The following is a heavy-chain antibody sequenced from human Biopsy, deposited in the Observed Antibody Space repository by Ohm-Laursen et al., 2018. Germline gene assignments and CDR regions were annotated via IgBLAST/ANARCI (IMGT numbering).Heavy chain of an antibody. CDR3: ARGLVGTGTSSPSWGLYDTYYYYYGMDV. CDR2: IYTGGTT. V-gene: IGHV3-53*01. D-gene: IGHD2-2*01. Sequence: SLRLSCAASGLTVSRNYMSWVRQAPGKGLEWVSVIYTGGTTYYSDSVKGRFTITRDNSKNILSLQMNSLRDEDTAVYFCARGLVGTGTSSPSWGLYDTYYYYYGMDVWGQGTTVTVSS. CDR1: GLTVSRNY. J-gene: IGHJ6*02.